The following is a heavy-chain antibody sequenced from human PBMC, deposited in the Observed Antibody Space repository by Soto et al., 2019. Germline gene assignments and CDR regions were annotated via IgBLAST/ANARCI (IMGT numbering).Heavy chain of an antibody. CDR1: GASVSSSSHF. D-gene: IGHD1-26*01. CDR2: IYYGGIT. J-gene: IGHJ6*01. Sequence: QVQLQDSGPGLVKPSETLSLACTVSGASVSSSSHFWSWIRQPPGKGLEWIGYIYYGGITSYNPSLRSRVTISIDTSKNQFSLKLSSVTAADTAVYYCARSSREWDRYGMDVW. V-gene: IGHV4-61*01. CDR3: ARSSREWDRYGMDV.